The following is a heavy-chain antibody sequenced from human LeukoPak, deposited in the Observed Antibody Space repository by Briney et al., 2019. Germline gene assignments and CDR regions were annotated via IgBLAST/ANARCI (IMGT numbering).Heavy chain of an antibody. V-gene: IGHV3-30*18. Sequence: PGRSLRLSCAASGFYFSNFGMHWVRQAPGKGLEWVGIISDDGRRKDYADSVKGRFTISRGNSKDTLYLQMNSLRAEDTAVYYCAKRPSDYGDYVSYFDYWGQGTLVTVSS. D-gene: IGHD4-17*01. CDR2: ISDDGRRK. CDR1: GFYFSNFG. CDR3: AKRPSDYGDYVSYFDY. J-gene: IGHJ4*02.